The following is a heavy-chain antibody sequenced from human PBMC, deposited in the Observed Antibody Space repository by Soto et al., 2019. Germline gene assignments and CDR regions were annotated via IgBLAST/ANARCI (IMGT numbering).Heavy chain of an antibody. J-gene: IGHJ4*02. V-gene: IGHV1-69*04. CDR3: ARDPDYYDSSGLDY. CDR2: IIPILGIA. Sequence: ASVKVSCKASGYTFTNYGISWVRQAPGQGLEWMGRIIPILGIANYAQKFQGRVTITADKSTSTAYMELSSLRSEDTAVYYCARDPDYYDSSGLDYWGQGTLVTVSS. D-gene: IGHD3-22*01. CDR1: GYTFTNYG.